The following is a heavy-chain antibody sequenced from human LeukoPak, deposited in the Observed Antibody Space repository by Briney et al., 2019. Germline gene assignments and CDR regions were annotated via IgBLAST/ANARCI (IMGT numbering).Heavy chain of an antibody. J-gene: IGHJ4*02. CDR1: GGSINSYY. V-gene: IGHV4-4*07. D-gene: IGHD3-10*01. CDR3: ASDTGYYYGSGTYLYYFDY. Sequence: SETLSLTXTVPGGSINSYYWSWIRQPAGKGLEWIGRIYTSGSTNYNPSLKSRVTMSVDTSKNHFSLKLSSVTAADTAVYYCASDTGYYYGSGTYLYYFDYWGQGTLVTVSS. CDR2: IYTSGST.